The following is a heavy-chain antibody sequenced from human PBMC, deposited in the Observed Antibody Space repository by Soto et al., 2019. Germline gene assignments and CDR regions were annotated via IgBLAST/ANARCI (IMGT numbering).Heavy chain of an antibody. J-gene: IGHJ4*02. CDR1: GYTFTNYW. Sequence: PGESLKISCKGSGYTFTNYWIAWVRQKPGEGLEYMGIIYPSDSDAKYSPSFQGQVIFSVDKSITTVYLQWSSLESSDTATYYCARRGVGPDYWGQGTLVTVSS. CDR3: ARRGVGPDY. V-gene: IGHV5-51*01. CDR2: IYPSDSDA. D-gene: IGHD3-3*01.